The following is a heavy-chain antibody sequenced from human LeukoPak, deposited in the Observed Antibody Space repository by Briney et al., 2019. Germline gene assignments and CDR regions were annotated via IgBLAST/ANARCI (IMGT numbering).Heavy chain of an antibody. CDR1: GFTSSSYA. CDR3: AIERYYYDSSGYFYP. CDR2: ISGSGGST. J-gene: IGHJ4*02. V-gene: IGHV3-23*01. Sequence: RGSLRLSCAASGFTSSSYATGWVRQAPEKGLEWVSAISGSGGSTYYADSVTGRFTISRHHSKNTLYLQMNSLRAGITAVNYCAIERYYYDSSGYFYPWGPGTQATVSS. D-gene: IGHD3-22*01.